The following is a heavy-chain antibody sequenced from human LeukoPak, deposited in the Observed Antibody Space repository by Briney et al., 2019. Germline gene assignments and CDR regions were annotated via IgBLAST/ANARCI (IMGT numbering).Heavy chain of an antibody. J-gene: IGHJ4*02. CDR2: ISSSGSTI. D-gene: IGHD3-22*01. CDR1: GFTFSSYE. Sequence: PGGSLRLSCAASGFTFSSYEMNWVRQAPGKGLEWVSYISSSGSTIYYADSVKGRFTISRDNAKNSLYLRMNSLRAEDTALYYCAKGKRDYYDSSGYYYLDYWGQGTLVTVSS. V-gene: IGHV3-48*03. CDR3: AKGKRDYYDSSGYYYLDY.